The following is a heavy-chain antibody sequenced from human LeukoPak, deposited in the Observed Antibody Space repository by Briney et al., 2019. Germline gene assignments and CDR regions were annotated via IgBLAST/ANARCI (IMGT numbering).Heavy chain of an antibody. Sequence: GGSLRLSCAASGFTFSTYSMNWVRQAPGKGLEWVSSISSSSSYIYYADSVKGRFTISRDNAKNPLYLQMNSLRPEDTAVYYCARENSGSYYQFDCWGQGTLVTVSS. D-gene: IGHD1-26*01. CDR1: GFTFSTYS. J-gene: IGHJ4*02. CDR2: ISSSSSYI. CDR3: ARENSGSYYQFDC. V-gene: IGHV3-21*01.